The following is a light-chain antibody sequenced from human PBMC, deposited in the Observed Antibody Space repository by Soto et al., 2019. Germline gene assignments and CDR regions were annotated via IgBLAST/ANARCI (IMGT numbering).Light chain of an antibody. J-gene: IGLJ3*02. V-gene: IGLV2-8*01. Sequence: QSALTQPPSASGSPGQSVTISCTGTSSDVGRYNYVSWYQQHPGKAPKLIIYEVTKRPSGVPDRFSGSKSGNTASLTVSGLQAEDEAEYDCISFAVRNNLLFGGVTKLTVL. CDR3: ISFAVRNNLL. CDR1: SSDVGRYNY. CDR2: EVT.